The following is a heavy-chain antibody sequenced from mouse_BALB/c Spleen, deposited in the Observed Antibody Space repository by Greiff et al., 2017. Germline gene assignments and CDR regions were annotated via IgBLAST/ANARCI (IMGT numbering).Heavy chain of an antibody. CDR1: GFSLTSYD. CDR3: VSDRRDWVYAMDY. J-gene: IGHJ4*01. CDR2: IWTGGGT. V-gene: IGHV2-9-2*01. D-gene: IGHD4-1*01. Sequence: VQLQESGPGLVAPSQSLSITCTVSGFSLTSYDISWIRQPPGKGLEWLGVIWTGGGTNYNSAFMSRLSISKDNSKSQVFLKMNSLQTDDTAIYYCVSDRRDWVYAMDYWGQGTSVTVSS.